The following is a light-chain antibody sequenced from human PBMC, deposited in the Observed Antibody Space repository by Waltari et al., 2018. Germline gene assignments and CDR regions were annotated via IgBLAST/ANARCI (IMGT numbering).Light chain of an antibody. CDR1: SSDVGNHNL. CDR3: CSYAGSSTYV. CDR2: AGS. V-gene: IGLV2-23*01. J-gene: IGLJ1*01. Sequence: QSALTQPASVSGSPGQSITISCTGTSSDVGNHNLDSWSQQHPGKAPKLMISAGSKRPSGVSNRFSGSKSGNTASLTISGLQAEDEADYYCCSYAGSSTYVFGTGTKVTVL.